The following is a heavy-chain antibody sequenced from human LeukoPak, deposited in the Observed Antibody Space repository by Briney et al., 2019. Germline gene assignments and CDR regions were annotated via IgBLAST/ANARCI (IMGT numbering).Heavy chain of an antibody. CDR3: AKEEACIVGAGRYWYFDL. J-gene: IGHJ2*01. CDR2: ISYDGSNQ. D-gene: IGHD1-26*01. Sequence: PGGSLRLSCAASGFTFSNYAMHWVRQTPGRGLEWVAIISYDGSNQYYADSVRGRFTISRDNSKNTLYLQMNSLRAEDTAVYYCAKEEACIVGAGRYWYFDLWGRGTLVTVSS. CDR1: GFTFSNYA. V-gene: IGHV3-30*18.